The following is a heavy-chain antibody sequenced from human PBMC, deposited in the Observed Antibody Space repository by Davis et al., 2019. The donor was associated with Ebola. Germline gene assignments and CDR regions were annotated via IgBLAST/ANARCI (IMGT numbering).Heavy chain of an antibody. Sequence: GESLKISWAASGFAFRSYAMHWVRQAPGKGLEWVAVISFDGSNKYRADSFVGRFTISRDNSKNLVYLQMSSLRPEDTAVYYCARGTSSVIVVQPDYWGQGTMVTVSS. CDR2: ISFDGSNK. CDR3: ARGTSSVIVVQPDY. CDR1: GFAFRSYA. V-gene: IGHV3-30-3*01. J-gene: IGHJ4*02. D-gene: IGHD1-26*01.